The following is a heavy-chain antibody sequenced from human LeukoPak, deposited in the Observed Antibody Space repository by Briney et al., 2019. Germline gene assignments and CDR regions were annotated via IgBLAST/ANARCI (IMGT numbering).Heavy chain of an antibody. CDR1: GGSISSYY. D-gene: IGHD2-21*02. CDR3: ARDLIVTSPGDYYYGMDV. V-gene: IGHV4-59*01. J-gene: IGHJ6*02. CDR2: IYYSGST. Sequence: QSSETLSLTCTVSGGSISSYYWSWIRQPPGKGLEWIGYIYYSGSTNYNPSLKSRVTISVDTSKNQFSLKLSSVTAADTAVYYCARDLIVTSPGDYYYGMDVWGQGTTVTVSS.